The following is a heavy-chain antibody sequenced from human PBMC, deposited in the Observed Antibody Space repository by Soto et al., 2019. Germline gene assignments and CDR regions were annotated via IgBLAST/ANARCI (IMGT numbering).Heavy chain of an antibody. CDR3: ATSLDV. J-gene: IGHJ6*02. CDR2: IVSSSGTI. V-gene: IGHV3-48*01. CDR1: GFTFSSYS. Sequence: EVQLVESGGGLVQPGGSLRLSCAASGFTFSSYSMNWVRQAPGKGLEWVSYIVSSSGTIYYADPVKGRFTISRDKAKNSLYLQMNSLRAEDTAVYYCATSLDVWGQGTTVTVSS.